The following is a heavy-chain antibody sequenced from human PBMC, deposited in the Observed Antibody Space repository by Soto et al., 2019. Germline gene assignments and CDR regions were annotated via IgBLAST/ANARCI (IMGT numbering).Heavy chain of an antibody. CDR1: GGTFSSYA. V-gene: IGHV1-69*13. D-gene: IGHD2-2*01. J-gene: IGHJ4*02. CDR3: AWLGYCSTTSCYDGTFDY. Sequence: SVKVSCKASGGTFSSYAISWVRQAPGQGLEWMGGIIPIFGTANYAQKFQGRVTITADESTSTAYMELSSLRSEDTAVYYCAWLGYCSTTSCYDGTFDYWGQGTLVTVYS. CDR2: IIPIFGTA.